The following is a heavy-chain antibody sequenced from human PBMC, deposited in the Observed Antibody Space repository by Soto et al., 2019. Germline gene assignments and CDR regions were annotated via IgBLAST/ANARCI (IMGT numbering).Heavy chain of an antibody. V-gene: IGHV3-74*01. Sequence: PWVLLRLCWAAAGGTFGSYWMRRIRQAPGKGLVWVSRINSDGSSTTYADSVKGRFTISRDNAKNTLYLQMNSLRAEDTAVYYCVRGEGGWETYWGQGTLVTVSS. J-gene: IGHJ4*02. CDR2: INSDGSST. CDR3: VRGEGGWETY. CDR1: GGTFGSYW. D-gene: IGHD6-19*01.